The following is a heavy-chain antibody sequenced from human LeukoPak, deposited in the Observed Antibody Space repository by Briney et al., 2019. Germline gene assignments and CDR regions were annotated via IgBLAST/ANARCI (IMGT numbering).Heavy chain of an antibody. CDR3: ARDSGTTGEVKFDP. J-gene: IGHJ5*02. D-gene: IGHD1-7*01. V-gene: IGHV4-4*07. CDR1: GASISSYY. Sequence: PSETLSLTCTVSGASISSYYWSWIRQPAGKALEWIGRIYVTGSTTYNPSLESRVTMSLDTSKNHFSLKLRSVTAADTAVYNCARDSGTTGEVKFDPWGQGTLVTVSS. CDR2: IYVTGST.